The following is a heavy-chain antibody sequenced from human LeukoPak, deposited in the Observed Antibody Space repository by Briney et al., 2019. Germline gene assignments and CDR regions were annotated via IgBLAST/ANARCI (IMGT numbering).Heavy chain of an antibody. V-gene: IGHV4-34*01. Sequence: PSETLSLTCAVYGGSFGGYYWSWIRQPPGKGLEWIGEINHSGSTNYNPSLKSRVTISVDTSKNQFSLKLSSVTAADTAVYYCARGTIVVVVAADSDYYGMDVWGQGTTVTVSS. D-gene: IGHD2-15*01. CDR1: GGSFGGYY. CDR3: ARGTIVVVVAADSDYYGMDV. CDR2: INHSGST. J-gene: IGHJ6*02.